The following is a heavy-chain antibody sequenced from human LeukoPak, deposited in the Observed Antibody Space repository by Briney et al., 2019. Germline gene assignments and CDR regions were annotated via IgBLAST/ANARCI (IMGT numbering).Heavy chain of an antibody. D-gene: IGHD3-10*01. CDR3: ARDGGATLVRGVITFDY. CDR2: ISSSSSTI. V-gene: IGHV3-48*04. J-gene: IGHJ4*02. Sequence: HPGGSLRLSCAASGFTFTRYSMTWVRQAPGKGLEWVSYISSSSSTIHYAGSVKGRFTISRDNTKNSLYLQMNSLRAEDTAVYYCARDGGATLVRGVITFDYWGQGTLVTVSS. CDR1: GFTFTRYS.